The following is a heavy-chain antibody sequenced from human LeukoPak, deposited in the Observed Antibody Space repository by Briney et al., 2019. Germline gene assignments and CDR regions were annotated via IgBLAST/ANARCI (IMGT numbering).Heavy chain of an antibody. D-gene: IGHD2-21*02. CDR2: ISWNSGSI. V-gene: IGHV3-9*01. CDR1: GFTFDDYA. Sequence: GGSLRLSCAASGFTFDDYAMHWVRQAPGKGLEWVSGISWNSGSIGYADSVKGRFTISRDNAKNSLYLQMNSLRVEDTALYCCAKDKGGGRGELLFGYFDYWGQGTLVTVSS. J-gene: IGHJ4*02. CDR3: AKDKGGGRGELLFGYFDY.